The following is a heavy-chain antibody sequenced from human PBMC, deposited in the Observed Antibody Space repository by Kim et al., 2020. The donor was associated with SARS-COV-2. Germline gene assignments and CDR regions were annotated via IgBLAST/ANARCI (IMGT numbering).Heavy chain of an antibody. CDR2: IIPIFGTA. CDR1: GGTFSSYA. J-gene: IGHJ6*02. Sequence: SVKVSCKASGGTFSSYAISWVRQAPGQGLEWMGGIIPIFGTANYAQKFQGRVTITADESTNTAYMELSSLRSEDTAVYYCGSYRKYYYYYGMDVWGQGTPVTVSS. V-gene: IGHV1-69*13. CDR3: GSYRKYYYYYGMDV.